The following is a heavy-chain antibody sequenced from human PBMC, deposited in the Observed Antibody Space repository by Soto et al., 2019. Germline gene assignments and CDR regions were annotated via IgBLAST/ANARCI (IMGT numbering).Heavy chain of an antibody. D-gene: IGHD3-22*01. CDR2: IWYDGSNK. CDR3: AKKYYDSSGLGDYFDY. V-gene: IGHV3-30*02. Sequence: HPGGSLRLSCAASGFTFSSYGMHWVRQAPGKGLEWVAVIWYDGSNKYYADSVKGRFTISRDNSKNTLYLQMNSLRAEDTAVYYCAKKYYDSSGLGDYFDYWGQGTLVTVSS. CDR1: GFTFSSYG. J-gene: IGHJ4*02.